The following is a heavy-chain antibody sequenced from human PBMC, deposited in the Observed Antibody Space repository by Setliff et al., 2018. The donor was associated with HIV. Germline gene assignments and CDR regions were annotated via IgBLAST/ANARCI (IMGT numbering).Heavy chain of an antibody. CDR3: ARSGRLRGYSGYDLDAFDI. V-gene: IGHV1-2*02. CDR2: INPKSDGT. D-gene: IGHD5-12*01. Sequence: GASVKVSCKASGYSFTDYYIHWVRQAPGQGLEWMGWINPKSDGTKYAQKFQGRVTMTTDTSTSTAYMELRSLRSDDTAVYYCARSGRLRGYSGYDLDAFDIWGQGTMVTVSS. J-gene: IGHJ3*02. CDR1: GYSFTDYY.